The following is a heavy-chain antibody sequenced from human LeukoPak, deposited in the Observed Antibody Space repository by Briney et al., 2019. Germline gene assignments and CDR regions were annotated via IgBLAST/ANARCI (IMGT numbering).Heavy chain of an antibody. CDR1: ELTFSSYT. V-gene: IGHV3-23*01. J-gene: IGHJ3*02. Sequence: PGGSLRLSCAASELTFSSYTMNWVRQSPGKGLEWVSVISANGVATYYADSVKGRFTISRDNSKNTLYLQMNSLRAEDTAVYYCAKANLDAYGSGSYYKHDAFDIWGQGTMVTVSS. CDR3: AKANLDAYGSGSYYKHDAFDI. D-gene: IGHD3-10*01. CDR2: ISANGVAT.